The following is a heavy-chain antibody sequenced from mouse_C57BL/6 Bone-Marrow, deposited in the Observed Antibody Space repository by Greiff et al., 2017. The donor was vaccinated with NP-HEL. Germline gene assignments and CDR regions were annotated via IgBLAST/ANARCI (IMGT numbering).Heavy chain of an antibody. D-gene: IGHD1-2*01. Sequence: DVQLVESGGGLVKPGGSLKLSCAASGFTFSSYAMSWVRQTPEKRLEWVATISDGGSYTYYPDNLKGRFTITRDNAKNNLYLQMSHLKSEDTAMYYCANGPSDYWGQGTTLTVSS. J-gene: IGHJ2*01. V-gene: IGHV5-4*01. CDR2: ISDGGSYT. CDR1: GFTFSSYA. CDR3: ANGPSDY.